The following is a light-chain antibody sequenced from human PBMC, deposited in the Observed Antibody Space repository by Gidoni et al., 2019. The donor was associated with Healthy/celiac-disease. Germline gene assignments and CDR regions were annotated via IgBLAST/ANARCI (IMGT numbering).Light chain of an antibody. Sequence: DIQMTQSPSSLSASVGDRVTITCRASQSISSYLNWYQQKPGKAPKLLIYAASSLQSGVPSRFSGSGSGTAFTLTISSLPPEDFATYYCPQRYSTPPPLTFGGGTQVEIK. CDR1: QSISSY. CDR2: AAS. CDR3: PQRYSTPPPLT. J-gene: IGKJ4*01. V-gene: IGKV1-39*01.